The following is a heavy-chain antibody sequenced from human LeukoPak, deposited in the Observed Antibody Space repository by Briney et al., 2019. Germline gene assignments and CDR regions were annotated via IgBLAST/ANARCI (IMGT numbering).Heavy chain of an antibody. CDR3: ASTYSYDSSGYYPFDY. V-gene: IGHV3-64D*06. Sequence: GGSLRLSCSASGFTFSRYAMHWVRQPPGKGLEYVSAITNNGRSTYYADSVKGRFSISRDNSKNTLYLQMSSLRAEDTAVYYCASTYSYDSSGYYPFDYWGQGTLVTVPS. CDR2: ITNNGRST. J-gene: IGHJ4*02. CDR1: GFTFSRYA. D-gene: IGHD3-22*01.